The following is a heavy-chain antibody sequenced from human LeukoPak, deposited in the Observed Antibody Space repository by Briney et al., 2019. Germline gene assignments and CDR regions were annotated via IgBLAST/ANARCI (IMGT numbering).Heavy chain of an antibody. Sequence: PGGSLILSCAASGFTFSSYEMNWVRQAPGKGLEWVSYISSSGSTIYYGDSVKGRFVISRDNTKNSLYLQMNSLRAEDTAVYYCARDSIVSGEFDYWGQGTLVTVSS. V-gene: IGHV3-48*03. CDR3: ARDSIVSGEFDY. J-gene: IGHJ4*02. D-gene: IGHD1-26*01. CDR2: ISSSGSTI. CDR1: GFTFSSYE.